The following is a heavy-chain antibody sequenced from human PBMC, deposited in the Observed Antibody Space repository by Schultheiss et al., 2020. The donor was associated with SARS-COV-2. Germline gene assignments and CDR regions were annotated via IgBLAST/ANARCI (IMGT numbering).Heavy chain of an antibody. D-gene: IGHD3-22*01. V-gene: IGHV4-59*01. J-gene: IGHJ6*02. CDR3: ARGGYYYDSSGYYYYYGMDV. CDR2: IYYSGST. CDR1: GGSFSGYY. Sequence: SETLSLTCAVYGGSFSGYYWSWIRQPPGKGLEWIGYIYYSGSTYYNPSLKSRVTISVDTSKNQFSLKLSSVTAADTAVYYCARGGYYYDSSGYYYYYGMDVWGQGTTVTVSS.